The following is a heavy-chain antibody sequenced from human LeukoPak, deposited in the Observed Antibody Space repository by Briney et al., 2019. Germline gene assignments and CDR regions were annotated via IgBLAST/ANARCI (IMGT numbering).Heavy chain of an antibody. CDR1: GYTLTELS. D-gene: IGHD3-10*01. CDR2: INPDSGGT. Sequence: ASVKVSCKVSGYTLTELSMHWVRQAPGQGLEWMGWINPDSGGTNYAQKFQGRVTMTRDTSISTAYMELSRLRSDDTAVYYCAKDMVRGVTATFDPWGQGTLVTVSS. CDR3: AKDMVRGVTATFDP. J-gene: IGHJ5*02. V-gene: IGHV1-2*02.